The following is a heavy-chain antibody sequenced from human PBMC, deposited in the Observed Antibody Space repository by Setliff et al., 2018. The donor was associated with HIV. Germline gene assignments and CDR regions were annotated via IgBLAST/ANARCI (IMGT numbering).Heavy chain of an antibody. CDR1: GASSSSHNYY. Sequence: PSETLSLTCTVSGASSSSHNYYWGWIRQSPGKGLEWIASIRSSGDTYYNPSLQSRVIISVDTSNNHISLKLTSVTAADTAVYYCTIPASSLAPNWGRGTQVTVSS. CDR2: IRSSGDT. V-gene: IGHV4-39*01. J-gene: IGHJ4*02. CDR3: TIPASSLAPN.